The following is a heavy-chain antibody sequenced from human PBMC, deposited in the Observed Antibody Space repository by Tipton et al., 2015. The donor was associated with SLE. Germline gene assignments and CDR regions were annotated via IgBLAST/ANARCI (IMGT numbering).Heavy chain of an antibody. CDR2: LYYTGTT. Sequence: TLSLTCTVSGGSICSNSYYWGWIRQPPGKGLEWIGSLYYTGTTYYSPSLKSRVTVSVDTSKNQFSLRLTSVTAAGTAVYYCARAIPAYTTGWYYYFDHWGQGTLVTVSS. V-gene: IGHV4-39*07. CDR1: GGSICSNSYY. CDR3: ARAIPAYTTGWYYYFDH. D-gene: IGHD6-19*01. J-gene: IGHJ4*02.